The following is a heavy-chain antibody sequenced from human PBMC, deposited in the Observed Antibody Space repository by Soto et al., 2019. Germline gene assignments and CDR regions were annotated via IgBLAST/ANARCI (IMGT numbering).Heavy chain of an antibody. V-gene: IGHV3-13*01. CDR2: IGTAGDT. Sequence: GGSLRLSCAASGFTISSYATHWVRQPIGKGLECVSTIGTAGDTYYLDSAKGRFTISREDAKNSLYLQMNSLRAGDTAVYYCVTGNGYFDYWGQGTLVTVSS. J-gene: IGHJ4*02. CDR1: GFTISSYA. CDR3: VTGNGYFDY. D-gene: IGHD3-10*01.